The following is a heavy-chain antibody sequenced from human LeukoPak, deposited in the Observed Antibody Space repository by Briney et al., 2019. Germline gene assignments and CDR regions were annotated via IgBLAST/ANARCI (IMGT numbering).Heavy chain of an antibody. V-gene: IGHV3-30-3*01. Sequence: GGSLRLSCAASGFTFSSYTMHWVRQAPGKGLEWVAVISYDGSNKYYADSVKGRFTISRDNSKNTLYLQMNSLRAEDTAVYYCARGGRRGSGSPQEYFDYWGQGTLVTVSS. CDR1: GFTFSSYT. J-gene: IGHJ4*02. D-gene: IGHD3-10*01. CDR2: ISYDGSNK. CDR3: ARGGRRGSGSPQEYFDY.